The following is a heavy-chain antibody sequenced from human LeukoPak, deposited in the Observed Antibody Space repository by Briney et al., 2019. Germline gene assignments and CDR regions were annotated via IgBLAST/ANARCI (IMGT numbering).Heavy chain of an antibody. V-gene: IGHV5-51*01. Sequence: HGESLKISCKGSGYSFPSYWIAWVRQMPGKGLEWMGIIHPGDSDIRYSPSFQGQVAISADKSINTAYLQWSSLKASDTAVYYCARQDGGAQFYFDYWGQGNLVTASS. J-gene: IGHJ4*02. CDR2: IHPGDSDI. CDR3: ARQDGGAQFYFDY. CDR1: GYSFPSYW. D-gene: IGHD3-10*01.